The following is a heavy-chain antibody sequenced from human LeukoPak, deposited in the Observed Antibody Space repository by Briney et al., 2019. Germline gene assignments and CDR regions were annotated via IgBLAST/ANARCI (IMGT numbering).Heavy chain of an antibody. D-gene: IGHD2-8*01. CDR3: AGHETRECTNSWEL. Sequence: GGSLRLSCAASGFIFSSHSMNWVRQAPGKGLEWVSSISGASEHILYADSMKGRFTISRDNARSSLFLQMNSLRAEDSAVYYCAGHETRECTNSWELWGQGTLVTVSS. CDR1: GFIFSSHS. J-gene: IGHJ4*02. V-gene: IGHV3-21*01. CDR2: ISGASEHI.